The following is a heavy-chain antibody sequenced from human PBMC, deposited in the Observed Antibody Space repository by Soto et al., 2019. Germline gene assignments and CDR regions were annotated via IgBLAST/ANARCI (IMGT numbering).Heavy chain of an antibody. CDR3: AKDRGSSSAHGMDV. D-gene: IGHD6-6*01. CDR2: ISYDGTNK. Sequence: QMQLVESGGGVVQPGRSLRLSCAASGFTFSSYGMHWVRQAPGKGLEWVAVISYDGTNKYYADSVKGRFTISRDNSKNTLYLQRNSLRAEDTAMYYCAKDRGSSSAHGMDVWGQGTTVPVSS. CDR1: GFTFSSYG. V-gene: IGHV3-30*18. J-gene: IGHJ6*02.